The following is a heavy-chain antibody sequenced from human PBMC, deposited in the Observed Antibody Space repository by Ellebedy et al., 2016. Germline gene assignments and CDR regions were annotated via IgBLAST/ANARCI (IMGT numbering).Heavy chain of an antibody. V-gene: IGHV1-2*02. J-gene: IGHJ4*02. CDR1: GYTFSGYY. CDR2: INPNSGDT. D-gene: IGHD5-12*01. CDR3: ARDVSKVATELDY. Sequence: ASVKVSCKAFGYTFSGYYLHWVRQAPGQGLEWMGWINPNSGDTKYAQKFEGKVTMTRDTSISTAYVELRRLTSDDTAVYYCARDVSKVATELDYWGRGTLVTVSS.